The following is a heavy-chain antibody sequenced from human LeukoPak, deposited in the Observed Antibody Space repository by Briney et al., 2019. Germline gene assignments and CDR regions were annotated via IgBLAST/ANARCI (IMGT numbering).Heavy chain of an antibody. CDR1: GYTFTAYY. Sequence: ASVKVSCKASGYTFTAYYMHWVRQAPGQGLEWMGWINPNSGGTNYAQKFQGRVTMTRDTSISTAYMELSRLRSDDTAVYYCARDAMVRGLIEGGRWEENNYYYMDVWGKGTAVTISS. CDR3: ARDAMVRGLIEGGRWEENNYYYMDV. CDR2: INPNSGGT. J-gene: IGHJ6*03. D-gene: IGHD3-10*01. V-gene: IGHV1-2*02.